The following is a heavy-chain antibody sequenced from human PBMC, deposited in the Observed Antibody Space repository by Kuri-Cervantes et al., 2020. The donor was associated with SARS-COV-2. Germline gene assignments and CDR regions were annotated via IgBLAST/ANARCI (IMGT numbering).Heavy chain of an antibody. D-gene: IGHD4-11*01. CDR3: ARHSTQYNYYYMDV. CDR1: GGSISSGSYY. V-gene: IGHV4-61*02. CDR2: IYTSGST. Sequence: LRLSCTVSGGSISSGSYYWSWIRQPAGKGLEWIGRIYTSGSTNYNPSLKSRVTISVDTSKNQFSLKLSSVTAADTAVYYCARHSTQYNYYYMDVWAKGPRSPSP. J-gene: IGHJ6*03.